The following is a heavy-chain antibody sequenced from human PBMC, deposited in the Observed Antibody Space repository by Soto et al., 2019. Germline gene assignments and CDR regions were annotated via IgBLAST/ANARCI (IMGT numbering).Heavy chain of an antibody. J-gene: IGHJ4*02. V-gene: IGHV3-21*01. CDR3: ARDTGSGRILDY. Sequence: GGSLRLSCSASGFTFSIYTMNWVRQAPGKGLEWVSCISASGSYIYYADSVKGRFTISRDNAKNSLYLQVNSLRAEDTAVYYCARDTGSGRILDYWGQGTLVTVSS. CDR1: GFTFSIYT. CDR2: ISASGSYI. D-gene: IGHD1-26*01.